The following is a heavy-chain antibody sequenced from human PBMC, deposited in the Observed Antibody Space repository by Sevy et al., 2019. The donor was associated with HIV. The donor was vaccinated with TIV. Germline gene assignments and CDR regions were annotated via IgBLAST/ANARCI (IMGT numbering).Heavy chain of an antibody. V-gene: IGHV3-48*02. J-gene: IGHJ4*02. Sequence: GGSLRLSCAASGFTFSSYSMNWVRQAPGKGLEWVSYISSSSSTIYNADSVKGRFTISRDNAKNSLYLQMNSLRDEDTAVYYCARDGFNYDFWSGYFFDYWGQGTLVTVSS. CDR2: ISSSSSTI. CDR1: GFTFSSYS. CDR3: ARDGFNYDFWSGYFFDY. D-gene: IGHD3-3*01.